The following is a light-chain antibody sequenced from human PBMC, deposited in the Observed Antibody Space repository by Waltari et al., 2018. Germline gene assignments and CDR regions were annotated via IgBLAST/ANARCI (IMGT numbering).Light chain of an antibody. CDR2: EAS. J-gene: IGKJ4*01. CDR1: QSVYNF. Sequence: EVVLTQSPATLSLSPGERAPLSFRASQSVYNFFAWYQQKPGQAPRLLIYEASQRATGIPARFSGSGSGTDFTLTISNLEPEDVAVYYCQQRANWPPLTFGGGTKVEIK. CDR3: QQRANWPPLT. V-gene: IGKV3-11*01.